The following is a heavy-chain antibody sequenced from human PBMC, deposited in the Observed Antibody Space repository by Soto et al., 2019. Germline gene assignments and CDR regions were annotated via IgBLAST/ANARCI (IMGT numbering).Heavy chain of an antibody. CDR3: ARGARGPDSSGYYYNFDY. CDR1: GYTFTSYA. CDR2: INAANGNT. V-gene: IGHV1-3*01. J-gene: IGHJ4*02. Sequence: ASVKVSCKASGYTFTSYAMHWVRQAPGQRLEWMGWINAANGNTKYSQKFQGRVTITRDTSASTAYMELSSLRSEDTAVSYCARGARGPDSSGYYYNFDYWGQGTLVTVSS. D-gene: IGHD3-22*01.